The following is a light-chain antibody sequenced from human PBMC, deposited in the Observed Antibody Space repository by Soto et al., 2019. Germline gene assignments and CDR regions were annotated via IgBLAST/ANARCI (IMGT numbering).Light chain of an antibody. J-gene: IGLJ1*01. Sequence: QSALTQPASVSGSPGQSITISCTGTSSDVGGYNYVSWYQQHPGKAPKLMIYEVSNRPSGVSNRVSGSKSGNTASLTISGLQAEDEADYYCSSYTSSSTHYVFGTGTKLTVL. CDR3: SSYTSSSTHYV. CDR2: EVS. V-gene: IGLV2-14*01. CDR1: SSDVGGYNY.